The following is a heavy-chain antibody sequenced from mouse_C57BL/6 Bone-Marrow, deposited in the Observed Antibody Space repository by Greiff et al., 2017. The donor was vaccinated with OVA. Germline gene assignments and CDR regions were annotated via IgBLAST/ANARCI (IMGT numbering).Heavy chain of an antibody. CDR3: ARRDGYYGFAY. V-gene: IGHV5-15*04. J-gene: IGHJ3*01. CDR2: ISNLAYSI. Sequence: DVKLQESGGGLVQPGGSLKLSCAASGFTFSDYGMAWVRQAPRKGPEWVAFISNLAYSIYYADTVTGRFTISRENAKNTLYLEMSSLRSEDTAMYYCARRDGYYGFAYWGQGTLVTVSA. CDR1: GFTFSDYG. D-gene: IGHD2-3*01.